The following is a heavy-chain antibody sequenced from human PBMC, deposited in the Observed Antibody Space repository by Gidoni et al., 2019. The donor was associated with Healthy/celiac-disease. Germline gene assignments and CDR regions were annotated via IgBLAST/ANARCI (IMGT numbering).Heavy chain of an antibody. J-gene: IGHJ4*02. V-gene: IGHV3-23*01. Sequence: EVQLFESGRGLVQPGWSLRLSCAASAFTFSSYAMGWVRQAPGKGLEWGSAISGSGGSTDYADSVKGRFTISRDNSKNTLYLQMNSLRAEDTAVYYCAKYTDVGTACDYWGQGTLVTVSS. CDR2: ISGSGGST. CDR3: AKYTDVGTACDY. CDR1: AFTFSSYA. D-gene: IGHD1-1*01.